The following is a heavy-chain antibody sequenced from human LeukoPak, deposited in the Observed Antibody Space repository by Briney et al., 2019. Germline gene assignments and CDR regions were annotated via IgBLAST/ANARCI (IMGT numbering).Heavy chain of an antibody. CDR1: GGSISSSNW. D-gene: IGHD5-18*01. J-gene: IGHJ4*02. Sequence: SGTLSLTCAVSGGSISSSNWWSWVRQPPGKGLEWIGEIYHSGSTNYNLSLKSRVTISVDKSKNQFSLKLSSVTAADTAVYYCARVRTLARGYSYGLDYWGQGTLVTVSS. V-gene: IGHV4-4*02. CDR3: ARVRTLARGYSYGLDY. CDR2: IYHSGST.